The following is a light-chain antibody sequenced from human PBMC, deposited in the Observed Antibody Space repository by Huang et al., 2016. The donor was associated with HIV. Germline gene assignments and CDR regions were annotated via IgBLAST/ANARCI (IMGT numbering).Light chain of an antibody. CDR2: WAS. CDR3: QQYYITPIT. V-gene: IGKV4-1*01. Sequence: IVMTQSPDSLAVSLGETATINCKSSQGILFNSNNKNYLAWYQQRPGQPPKLLIYWASARESGVPDRFTGSGSGTEFTLTISSLQAEDVAVYYCQQYYITPITFGQGTRLEMK. CDR1: QGILFNSNNKNY. J-gene: IGKJ5*01.